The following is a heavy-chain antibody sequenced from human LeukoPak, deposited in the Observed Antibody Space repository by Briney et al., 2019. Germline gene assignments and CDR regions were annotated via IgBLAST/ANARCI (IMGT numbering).Heavy chain of an antibody. CDR3: AKQAYNWNDVLGY. CDR1: GFTFSSYG. V-gene: IGHV3-30*02. J-gene: IGHJ4*02. Sequence: GGSLRLSCAASGFTFSSYGMHWVRQAPGKGLEWVAFIRYDGSNKYYADSVKGRFTISRDNSKNTLYLQMNSLRAEDTAVYYCAKQAYNWNDVLGYWGQGTLVTVSS. D-gene: IGHD1-20*01. CDR2: IRYDGSNK.